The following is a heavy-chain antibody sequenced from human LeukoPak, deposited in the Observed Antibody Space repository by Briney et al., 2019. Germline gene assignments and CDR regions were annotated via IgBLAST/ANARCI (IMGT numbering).Heavy chain of an antibody. D-gene: IGHD3-16*01. CDR3: ARGRFGGSDY. J-gene: IGHJ4*02. CDR1: GGSISYYY. CDR2: IYYSGST. Sequence: PSETLSLTCTVSGGSISYYYWSWIRQPPGKGLEWIGYIYYSGSTNYNPSLKSRVTISVDTSKNQFSLKLSSVTAADTAVYYCARGRFGGSDYWGQGTLVTVSS. V-gene: IGHV4-59*12.